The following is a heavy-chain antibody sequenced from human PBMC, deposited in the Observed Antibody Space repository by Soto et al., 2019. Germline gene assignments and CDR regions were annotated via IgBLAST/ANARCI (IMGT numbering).Heavy chain of an antibody. CDR3: ARETLSFGSALDV. CDR2: ITWNGGNK. Sequence: LRLSCAAPGFRFDDYNMHWVRQAPGKGLEWVSLITWNGGNKYYEDSVKGRFTISRDGTTQSVSLQMTSLKREDTGVYYCARETLSFGSALDVWGQGTTVTVSS. CDR1: GFRFDDYN. J-gene: IGHJ6*02. D-gene: IGHD3-3*01. V-gene: IGHV3-43*01.